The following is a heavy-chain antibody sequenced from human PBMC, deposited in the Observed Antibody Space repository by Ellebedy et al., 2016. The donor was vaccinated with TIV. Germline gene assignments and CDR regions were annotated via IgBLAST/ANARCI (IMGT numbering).Heavy chain of an antibody. Sequence: GESLKISCAASGFTFSGYGMHWVRQTPGKGLEWLAVISYNGNSHFSADSVNGRITISRDNSKNTLSLQMNSLRAEDTAVYYCAKDLRPLWGGAMDSWGRGALVTVSS. CDR2: ISYNGNSH. CDR3: AKDLRPLWGGAMDS. D-gene: IGHD3-16*01. J-gene: IGHJ4*02. V-gene: IGHV3-30*18. CDR1: GFTFSGYG.